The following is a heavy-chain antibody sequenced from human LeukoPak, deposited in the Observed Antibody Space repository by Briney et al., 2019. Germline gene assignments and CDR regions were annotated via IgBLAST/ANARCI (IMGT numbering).Heavy chain of an antibody. CDR2: ISGSGSTV. J-gene: IGHJ3*01. CDR3: ARDHQYAFDV. V-gene: IGHV3-48*01. D-gene: IGHD2-2*01. Sequence: GGSLRLSCSVAGFSFSKFGMHWVRQAPGKGLEWVSYISGSGSTVYYADSVRGRFTMSRDNAKNSLYLQMNSLRAEDTALYYCARDHQYAFDVWGQGTLVTVSS. CDR1: GFSFSKFG.